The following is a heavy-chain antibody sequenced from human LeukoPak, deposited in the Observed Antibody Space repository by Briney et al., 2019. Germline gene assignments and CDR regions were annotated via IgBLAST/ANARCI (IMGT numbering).Heavy chain of an antibody. CDR1: GGTFSSYA. CDR3: ATISSFDAFDI. Sequence: ASVKVSCKASGGTFSSYAISWVRQAPGQGLEWMGGIIPIFGTANYAQKFQGRVTMTEDTSTDTAYMELSSLRSEDTAVYYCATISSFDAFDIWGQGTMVTVSS. J-gene: IGHJ3*02. V-gene: IGHV1-69*06. D-gene: IGHD6-6*01. CDR2: IIPIFGTA.